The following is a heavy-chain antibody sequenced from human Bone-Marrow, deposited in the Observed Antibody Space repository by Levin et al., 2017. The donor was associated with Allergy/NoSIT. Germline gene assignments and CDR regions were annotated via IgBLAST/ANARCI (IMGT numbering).Heavy chain of an antibody. CDR3: ARDRTNGSLRNDGMDV. CDR2: ISSSSSNI. V-gene: IGHV3-21*04. J-gene: IGHJ6*02. Sequence: GESLKISCAASGFNFSIYGMNWVRQAPGKGLEWVSSISSSSSNIYYADSLKGRFTISSDNAKNSLYLQMKSLRAEDTAVYYCARDRTNGSLRNDGMDVWGQGTTVTVSS. D-gene: IGHD3-9*01. CDR1: GFNFSIYG.